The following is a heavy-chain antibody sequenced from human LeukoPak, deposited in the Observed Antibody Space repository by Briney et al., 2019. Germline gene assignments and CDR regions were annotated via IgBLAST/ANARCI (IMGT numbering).Heavy chain of an antibody. V-gene: IGHV3-11*06. Sequence: PGGSLRLSCAASGFTFSDYYMSWIRQAPGKGLEWITYISSSGSSTDYADSVKGRFTISRDNGKNSLYLQMNSLGAEDTAVYYCARADEIGYFDYWGQGAPVTVSS. CDR1: GFTFSDYY. J-gene: IGHJ4*02. CDR2: ISSSGSST. CDR3: ARADEIGYFDY.